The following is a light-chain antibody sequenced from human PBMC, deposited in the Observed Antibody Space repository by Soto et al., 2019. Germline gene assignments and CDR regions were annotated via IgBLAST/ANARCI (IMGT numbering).Light chain of an antibody. CDR3: RAFVRGNALV. CDR2: EDS. V-gene: IGLV2-23*01. J-gene: IGLJ2*01. Sequence: QSALTQPASVSGSPGQSLTISCTGTSRAVGSYHLVSWHHHPPGTPPTFIIYEDSTPPSGDSDRFSGSKSGNTASLTISGLQAEDEAHYYCRAFVRGNALVFGGGTKLTVL. CDR1: SRAVGSYHL.